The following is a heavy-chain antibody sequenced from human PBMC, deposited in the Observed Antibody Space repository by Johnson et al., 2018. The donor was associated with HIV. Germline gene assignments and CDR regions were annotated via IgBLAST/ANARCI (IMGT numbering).Heavy chain of an antibody. CDR2: ISYDGSNK. J-gene: IGHJ3*02. D-gene: IGHD3-22*01. CDR3: ARGEPYYYDSSGYYYPDAFYI. Sequence: QVQLVESGGGVVQPGRSLRLSCAASGFTFSSYAMHWVRQAPGKGLEWVAVISYDGSNKYYADSVKGRFTISRDNSKNTLYLQMNSLRAEDTAFDYCARGEPYYYDSSGYYYPDAFYIWGQGTMVTVSS. V-gene: IGHV3-30-3*01. CDR1: GFTFSSYA.